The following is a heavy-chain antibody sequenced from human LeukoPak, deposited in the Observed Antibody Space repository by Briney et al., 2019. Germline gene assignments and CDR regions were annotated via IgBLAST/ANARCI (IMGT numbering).Heavy chain of an antibody. J-gene: IGHJ4*02. CDR1: GLTFSNYW. Sequence: PGGSLRLSCAVSGLTFSNYWMHWVRQAPGKGLVWVSRISNDGTSTDYADSVKGRFTISRDNAKNTLYLQMNSLRAEDTALYYCAKGIAAAGPTADYWGQGTLVTVSS. D-gene: IGHD6-13*01. V-gene: IGHV3-74*01. CDR2: ISNDGTST. CDR3: AKGIAAAGPTADY.